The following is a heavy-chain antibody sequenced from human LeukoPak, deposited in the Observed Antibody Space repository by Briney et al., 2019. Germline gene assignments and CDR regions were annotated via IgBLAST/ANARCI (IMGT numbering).Heavy chain of an antibody. D-gene: IGHD3-10*01. J-gene: IGHJ4*02. CDR3: AIGGTYGSGS. Sequence: GGSLRLSCAASRFPFANTWLHWVSQARGRGLVWVSLINNDGSTTHYADSVKGRFTISRDNAKNTVYLQMNSLRAEDTAVYYCAIGGTYGSGSWGQGTLVTVSS. CDR2: INNDGSTT. V-gene: IGHV3-74*01. CDR1: RFPFANTW.